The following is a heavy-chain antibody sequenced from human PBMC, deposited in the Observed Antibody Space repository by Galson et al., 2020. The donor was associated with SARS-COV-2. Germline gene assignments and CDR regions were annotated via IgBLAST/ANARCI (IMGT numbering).Heavy chain of an antibody. CDR3: ARGPVAGTGI. Sequence: SETLSLTCTVSGVSISSGSYYWSWIRQLAGKELEWIGRIHTSGSTEYNPSLKSRVTIALDTSKNQFSLKLSSVTAADTATYYCARGPVAGTGIWGRGTLVTVSS. D-gene: IGHD6-19*01. J-gene: IGHJ4*02. CDR2: IHTSGST. V-gene: IGHV4-61*02. CDR1: GVSISSGSYY.